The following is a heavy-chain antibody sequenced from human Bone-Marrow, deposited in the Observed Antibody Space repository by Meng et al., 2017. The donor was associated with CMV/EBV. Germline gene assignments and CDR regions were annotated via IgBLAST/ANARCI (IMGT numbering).Heavy chain of an antibody. CDR3: ARYYDVFSGYMHYFDY. CDR1: GFRISNYW. J-gene: IGHJ4*02. Sequence: LSLTCVVSGFRISNYWMSWVRQAPGKGLEWVANINEDGSEKFYVDSVRGRFTISRDKARNSLYLQMDSLRAEDTALYYCARYYDVFSGYMHYFDYWGQGTQVTVSS. CDR2: INEDGSEK. V-gene: IGHV3-7*01. D-gene: IGHD3-3*01.